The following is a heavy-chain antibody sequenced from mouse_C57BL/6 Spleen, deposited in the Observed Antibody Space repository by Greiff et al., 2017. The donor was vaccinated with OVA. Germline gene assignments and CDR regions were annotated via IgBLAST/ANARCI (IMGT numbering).Heavy chain of an antibody. V-gene: IGHV5-9*01. CDR2: ISGGGGNT. CDR1: GFTFSSYT. J-gene: IGHJ3*01. CDR3: ARHDYGSSSAY. Sequence: DVKLVESGGGLVKPGGSLKLSCAASGFTFSSYTMSWVRQTPEKRLEWVATISGGGGNTYYPDSVKGRFTISRDNAKNTLYLQMSSLRSEDTALYYCARHDYGSSSAYWGQGTLVTVSA. D-gene: IGHD1-1*01.